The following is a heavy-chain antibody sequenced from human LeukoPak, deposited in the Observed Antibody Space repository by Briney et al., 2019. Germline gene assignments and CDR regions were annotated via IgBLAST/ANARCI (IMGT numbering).Heavy chain of an antibody. J-gene: IGHJ4*02. Sequence: GGSLRLSCAASGFTFSSYTMSWVRQAPGKGLEWVSAISGSGGSTYYADSVKGRFTISRDNSKNTLYLQMNSLRAEDTAVYYCAKVVLRFLEWLSNFDYWGQGTLVTVSS. CDR3: AKVVLRFLEWLSNFDY. CDR2: ISGSGGST. D-gene: IGHD3-3*01. CDR1: GFTFSSYT. V-gene: IGHV3-23*01.